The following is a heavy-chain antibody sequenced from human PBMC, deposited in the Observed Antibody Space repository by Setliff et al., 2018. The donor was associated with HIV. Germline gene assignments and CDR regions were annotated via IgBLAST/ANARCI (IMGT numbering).Heavy chain of an antibody. J-gene: IGHJ4*02. CDR2: IKQDGSEK. CDR3: ARDEGRQVPSSSWIDY. D-gene: IGHD6-13*01. CDR1: GFTFHSYG. V-gene: IGHV3-7*03. Sequence: PGGSLRLSCAASGFTFHSYGMHWVRQAPGKGLEWVANIKQDGSEKYYVDSVKGRFTISRDNGKNSLYLQMNSLRAEDTAVYYCARDEGRQVPSSSWIDYWGQGTLVTVSS.